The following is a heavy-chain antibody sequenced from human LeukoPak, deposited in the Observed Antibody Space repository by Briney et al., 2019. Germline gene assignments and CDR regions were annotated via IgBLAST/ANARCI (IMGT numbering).Heavy chain of an antibody. V-gene: IGHV3-7*05. CDR1: GFTFSSYW. CDR2: LNPDGSEK. CDR3: ARGAGRGMAV. Sequence: GGSLRLSCAASGFTFSSYWMSWVRQAPGKGLEWVANLNPDGSEKYHVDSLKGRFTISRDNAKNSLYLQMNSLRAEDTAVYHCARGAGRGMAVWGQGTTVTVSS. J-gene: IGHJ6*02.